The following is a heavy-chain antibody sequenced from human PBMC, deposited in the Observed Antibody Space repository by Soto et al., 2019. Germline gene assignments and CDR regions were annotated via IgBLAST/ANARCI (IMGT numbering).Heavy chain of an antibody. CDR2: INHSGST. CDR1: GGSFSGYY. J-gene: IGHJ5*02. V-gene: IGHV4-34*01. CDR3: ARGEWFGFYNWFDP. D-gene: IGHD3-10*01. Sequence: SETLSLTCAVYGGSFSGYYWSWIRQPPGKGLEWIGEINHSGSTNYNPSLKSRVTISVDTSKNQFSLKLSSVTAADTAVYYCARGEWFGFYNWFDPWGQGTLVTVSS.